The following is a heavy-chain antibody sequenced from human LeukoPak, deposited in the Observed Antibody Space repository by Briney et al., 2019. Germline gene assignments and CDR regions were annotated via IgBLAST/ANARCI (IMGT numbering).Heavy chain of an antibody. CDR2: IIPIFGIA. V-gene: IGHV1-69*04. CDR1: GGTFSSYA. D-gene: IGHD1-14*01. CDR3: APYGTTGNWFDP. J-gene: IGHJ5*02. Sequence: SVKVSCKASGGTFSSYAISWVRRAPGQGLEWMGRIIPIFGIANYAQKFQGRVTITADKSTSTAYMELSSLRSEDTAVYYCAPYGTTGNWFDPWGQGTLVTVSS.